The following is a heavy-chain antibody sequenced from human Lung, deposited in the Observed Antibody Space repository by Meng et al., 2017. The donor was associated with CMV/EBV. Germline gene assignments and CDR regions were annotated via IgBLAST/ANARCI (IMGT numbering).Heavy chain of an antibody. Sequence: QAQLVQSGGEVKKPGASVKVSCKASSYTFTNYGITWVRQAPGQGLEWMGWINAYNGDTNYAQTLQGRVTMTTDTSTSTAYVELRSLRSDDTAVYYCARVEVGITSGDYWGQGTLVTVSS. D-gene: IGHD1-26*01. V-gene: IGHV1-18*01. CDR3: ARVEVGITSGDY. J-gene: IGHJ4*02. CDR2: INAYNGDT. CDR1: SYTFTNYG.